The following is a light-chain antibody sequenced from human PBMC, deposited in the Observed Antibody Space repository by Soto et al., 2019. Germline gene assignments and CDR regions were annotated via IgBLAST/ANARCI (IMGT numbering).Light chain of an antibody. J-gene: IGKJ5*01. CDR1: QSVRSS. V-gene: IGKV3-15*01. Sequence: EIVMTQSPGTLSVSPGERATLFCRASQSVRSSLAWYQQKPGQAPRLFIYDASTRATGIPARFSGSGSGTEFTLTISSLEPEDFAVYYCQQRMNWPLTFGQGTRLEIK. CDR2: DAS. CDR3: QQRMNWPLT.